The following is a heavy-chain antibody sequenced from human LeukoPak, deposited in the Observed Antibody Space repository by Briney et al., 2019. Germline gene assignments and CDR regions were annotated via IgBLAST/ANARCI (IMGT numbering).Heavy chain of an antibody. CDR3: ASGGITVTAYYFDY. CDR1: GFTFSSYS. D-gene: IGHD4-11*01. CDR2: ISSSSSYI. J-gene: IGHJ4*02. Sequence: GGSLRLSCAASGFTFSSYSMNWVRQAPGKGLEWVSSISSSSSYIYYADSVKGRFTISRDNAKNSLYLQMNSLRAEDTAVYYCASGGITVTAYYFDYWGQGTPVTVSS. V-gene: IGHV3-21*01.